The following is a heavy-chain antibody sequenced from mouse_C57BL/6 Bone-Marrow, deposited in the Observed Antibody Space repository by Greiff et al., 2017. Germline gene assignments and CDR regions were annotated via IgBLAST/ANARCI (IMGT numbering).Heavy chain of an antibody. CDR2: ILPGSGGT. CDR3: ARSSYFTAVVAAN. D-gene: IGHD1-1*01. CDR1: GYTFTGYW. J-gene: IGHJ3*01. Sequence: QVQLQQSGAELMKPGASVKLSCKATGYTFTGYWIEWVKQRPGHGLEWIGEILPGSGGTNYNEKFKGKATLTADTSSNTAYLHITYLPTADSAHSYCARSSYFTAVVAANWGQGTLVTVSA. V-gene: IGHV1-9*01.